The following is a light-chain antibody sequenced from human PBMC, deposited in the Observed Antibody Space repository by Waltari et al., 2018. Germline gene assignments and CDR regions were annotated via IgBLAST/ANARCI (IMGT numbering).Light chain of an antibody. CDR1: SWHSSNI. CDR3: QTGGHGTWV. V-gene: IGLV4-69*01. Sequence: QLVLTQSPSASASLGAAVKLTCTLSSWHSSNIIARLQQQPEKGPRYLMQVNSDGSHSKGDEIPDRCSGSRSGAERDLTIATVQSEDEADYYCQTGGHGTWVFGGGTKLTVL. CDR2: VNSDGSH. J-gene: IGLJ3*02.